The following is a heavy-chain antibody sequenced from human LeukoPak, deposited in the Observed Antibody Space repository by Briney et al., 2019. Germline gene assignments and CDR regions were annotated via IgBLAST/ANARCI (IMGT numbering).Heavy chain of an antibody. D-gene: IGHD3-22*01. V-gene: IGHV1-69*04. CDR2: IIPILGIA. J-gene: IGHJ4*02. CDR3: ASGGDDSSGYYFVYFDS. CDR1: GGTFSSYA. Sequence: SVKVSCKACGGTFSSYAISWVRQAPGQRLEWMGRIIPILGIANYAQKFQGRVTITADKSTSAAYMELSSLRSEDTAVYYCASGGDDSSGYYFVYFDSWGQGTLVTVSS.